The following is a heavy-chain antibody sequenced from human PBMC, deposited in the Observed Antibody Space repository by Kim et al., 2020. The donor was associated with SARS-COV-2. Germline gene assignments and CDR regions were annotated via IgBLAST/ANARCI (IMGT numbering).Heavy chain of an antibody. J-gene: IGHJ4*02. CDR1: GFTFSNAW. D-gene: IGHD3-22*01. CDR2: IKSKTDGGTT. V-gene: IGHV3-15*01. Sequence: GGSLRLSCAASGFTFSNAWMSWVRQAPGKGLEWVGRIKSKTDGGTTDYAAPVKGRFTISRDDSKNTLYLQMNSLKTEDTAVYYCTTPARLDYYDSSGYKGLGYWGQGTLVTVSS. CDR3: TTPARLDYYDSSGYKGLGY.